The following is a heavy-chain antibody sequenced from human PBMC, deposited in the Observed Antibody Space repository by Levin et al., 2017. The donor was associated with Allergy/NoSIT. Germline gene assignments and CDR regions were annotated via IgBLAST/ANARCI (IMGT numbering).Heavy chain of an antibody. D-gene: IGHD4-11*01. CDR1: GGTFNNYV. CDR3: ARGEISSQHGATTVAWDFHHGFDV. Sequence: GASVKVSCKASGGTFNNYVVCWVRQAPGQGLEWMGRFIPFLGIAKYAQKFQDRVTITADESTTTAYMELSSLTSDDAAVYFCARGEISSQHGATTVAWDFHHGFDVWGQGTTVTVSS. J-gene: IGHJ6*02. CDR2: FIPFLGIA. V-gene: IGHV1-69*04.